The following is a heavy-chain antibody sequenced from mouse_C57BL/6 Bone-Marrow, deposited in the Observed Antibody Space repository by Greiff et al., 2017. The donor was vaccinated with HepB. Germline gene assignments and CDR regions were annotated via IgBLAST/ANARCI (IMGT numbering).Heavy chain of an antibody. CDR2: INPSTGGT. CDR1: GYSFTGYY. Sequence: EVQLQQSGPELVKPGASVKISCKASGYSFTGYYMNWVKQSPEKSLEWIGEINPSTGGTTYNQKLKAKATLTVDKSSSTAYMQLKSLTSEDSAVYYCARYYSNSYYYAMDYWGQGTSVTVSS. D-gene: IGHD2-5*01. J-gene: IGHJ4*01. V-gene: IGHV1-42*01. CDR3: ARYYSNSYYYAMDY.